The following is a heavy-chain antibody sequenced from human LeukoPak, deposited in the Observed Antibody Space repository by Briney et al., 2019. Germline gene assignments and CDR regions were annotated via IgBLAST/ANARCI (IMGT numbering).Heavy chain of an antibody. V-gene: IGHV4-38-2*02. Sequence: TLSLTCTVSGYSISSGYYWGWIRQPPGKGLEWIGSIYHSGSTYYNPSLKSRVTISVDTSKNQFSLKLSSVTAADTAVYYCARVHWYGSGALDDYWGQGTLVTVSS. CDR2: IYHSGST. CDR3: ARVHWYGSGALDDY. J-gene: IGHJ4*02. D-gene: IGHD3-10*01. CDR1: GYSISSGYY.